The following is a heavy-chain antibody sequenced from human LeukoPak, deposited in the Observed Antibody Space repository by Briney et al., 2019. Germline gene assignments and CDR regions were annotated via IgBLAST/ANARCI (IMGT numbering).Heavy chain of an antibody. CDR2: IIPIFGTA. J-gene: IGHJ4*02. D-gene: IGHD6-13*01. CDR3: ARDGSSSWHFDY. CDR1: GGTFSSYA. Sequence: GASVKVSCKASGGTFSSYAISWVRQAPGHGLEWMGGIIPIFGTANYAQKFQGRVTITTDESTSTAYMELSSLRSEDTAVYYCARDGSSSWHFDYWGQGTLVTVSS. V-gene: IGHV1-69*05.